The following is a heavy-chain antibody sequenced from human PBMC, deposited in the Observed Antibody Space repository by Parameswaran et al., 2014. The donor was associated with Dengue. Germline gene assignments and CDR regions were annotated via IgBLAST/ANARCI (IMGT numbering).Heavy chain of an antibody. CDR3: ARDTGFSPYAFDI. Sequence: PGKGLEWIGYIYYSGSTNYNPSLKSRVTISVDTSKNQFSLKLSSVTAADTAVYYCARDTGFSPYAFDIWGQGTMVTVSS. J-gene: IGHJ3*02. CDR2: IYYSGST. D-gene: IGHD3-3*01. V-gene: IGHV4-59*13.